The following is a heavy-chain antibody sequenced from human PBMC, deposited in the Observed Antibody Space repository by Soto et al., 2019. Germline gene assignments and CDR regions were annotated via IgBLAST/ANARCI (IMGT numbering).Heavy chain of an antibody. Sequence: AGGSLRLSCAASGFTFSSYAMSWVRQAPGKGLEWVPAISGSGGSTYYADSVKGRFTISRDNSKNTLYLQMNSLRAEDTAVYYCAKDTNYDFWSGYGIYGMDVWGQGTTVTVSS. D-gene: IGHD3-3*01. CDR1: GFTFSSYA. J-gene: IGHJ6*02. CDR3: AKDTNYDFWSGYGIYGMDV. CDR2: ISGSGGST. V-gene: IGHV3-23*01.